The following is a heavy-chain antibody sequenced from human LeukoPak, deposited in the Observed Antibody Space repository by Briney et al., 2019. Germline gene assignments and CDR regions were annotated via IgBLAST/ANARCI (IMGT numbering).Heavy chain of an antibody. J-gene: IGHJ5*02. D-gene: IGHD3-10*01. V-gene: IGHV4-39*07. CDR2: IYYSGST. CDR3: ARANTYYYGSGSYYKP. Sequence: SETLSLTCTVSGGSISSSSYYWGWIRQPPGKGLEWIGSIYYSGSTYYNPSLKSRVTISVDTSKNQFSLKLSSVTAADTAVYYCARANTYYYGSGSYYKPWGQGTLVTVSS. CDR1: GGSISSSSYY.